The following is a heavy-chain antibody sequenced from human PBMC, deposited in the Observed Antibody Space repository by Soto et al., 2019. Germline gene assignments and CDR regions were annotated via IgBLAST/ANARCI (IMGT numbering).Heavy chain of an antibody. CDR2: ISGYNGNT. D-gene: IGHD4-17*01. J-gene: IGHJ4*02. V-gene: IGHV1-18*01. CDR3: ARDMCVYDNGDYVDY. CDR1: GYTFTNYG. Sequence: QGHLVQSGAEVKKPGASVTVSCKASGYTFTNYGISWVRQAPGQGLEWMGWISGYNGNTKYAPKFQGRVTLTSDTSTITSYIQLRSLSSDDTAVYYCARDMCVYDNGDYVDYWGQGTLVTVSS.